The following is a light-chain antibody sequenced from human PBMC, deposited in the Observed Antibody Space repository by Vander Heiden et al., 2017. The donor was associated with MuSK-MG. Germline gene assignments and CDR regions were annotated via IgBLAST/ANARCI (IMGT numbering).Light chain of an antibody. CDR3: VIWHNSAWV. Sequence: HAVLTQPSSLPASPGASASLTCTLRSGINVGTYRIYWYQQKPGSPPQYLLRYKSDSDKQQGSGVPSRFSGYKDASANAGILLIAGLQSEDEADYYCVIWHNSAWVFGGGTKLTVL. CDR2: YKSDSDK. V-gene: IGLV5-45*03. CDR1: SGINVGTYR. J-gene: IGLJ3*02.